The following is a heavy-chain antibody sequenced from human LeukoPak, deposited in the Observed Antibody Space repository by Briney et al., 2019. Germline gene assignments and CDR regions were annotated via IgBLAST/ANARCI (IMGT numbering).Heavy chain of an antibody. Sequence: SETLSLTCTVSGGSISSNNYCWGWIRQPPGKGLEWIWSICNSGSTYYNSSLKSRVTISVDTSKNQFSLKLNSVTAADTALYYCARDPPGSGPNFDYWGQGTLVTVSS. J-gene: IGHJ4*02. CDR3: ARDPPGSGPNFDY. D-gene: IGHD3-3*01. V-gene: IGHV4-39*07. CDR2: ICNSGST. CDR1: GGSISSNNYC.